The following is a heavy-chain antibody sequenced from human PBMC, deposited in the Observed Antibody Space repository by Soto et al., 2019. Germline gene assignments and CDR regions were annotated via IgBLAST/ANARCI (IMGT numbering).Heavy chain of an antibody. CDR3: ARGLIDSSGGYYFAY. J-gene: IGHJ4*02. CDR2: INHSGST. Sequence: QVQLQQWGAGLLKPSETLSLTCAVYGGSFSGYYWSWIRQPPGKGLEWIGEINHSGSTNYNPSLKSRVTIAVDTSTNQLSLRRSSVTAADAAVYYCARGLIDSSGGYYFAYWGQGTLVTVSS. CDR1: GGSFSGYY. D-gene: IGHD6-19*01. V-gene: IGHV4-34*01.